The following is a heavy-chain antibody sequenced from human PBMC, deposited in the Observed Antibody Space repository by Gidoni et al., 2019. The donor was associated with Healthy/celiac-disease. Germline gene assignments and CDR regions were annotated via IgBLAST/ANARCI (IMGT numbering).Heavy chain of an antibody. J-gene: IGHJ4*02. CDR1: GHTFTSYA. D-gene: IGHD3-10*01. Sequence: QVLPVQSGAQVQKHGASVEVSCKASGHTFTSYATPWVRPAPGKRLGWMGWINAGNGNTKNSQKFQGRVTITRDTSASTDYMELSSLRSEDKAVYYCASDVLWTDPYIDDWGQGTLVTVSS. CDR3: ASDVLWTDPYIDD. CDR2: INAGNGNT. V-gene: IGHV1-3*01.